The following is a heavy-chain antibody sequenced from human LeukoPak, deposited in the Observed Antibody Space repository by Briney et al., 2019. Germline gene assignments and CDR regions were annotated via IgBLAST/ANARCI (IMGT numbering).Heavy chain of an antibody. CDR2: IDHTGTT. J-gene: IGHJ4*02. CDR3: ARNGGYGKFDY. V-gene: IGHV4-38-2*01. CDR1: GYSISSIYY. D-gene: IGHD1-26*01. Sequence: NPSETLTLTCAVSGYSISSIYYWGWIRRPPGKGLEWIGTIDHTGTTYYNPSLKSRVTLSVDTSKNQFSLTLNSVTAADTAFYYCARNGGYGKFDYWGQGTLVTVSS.